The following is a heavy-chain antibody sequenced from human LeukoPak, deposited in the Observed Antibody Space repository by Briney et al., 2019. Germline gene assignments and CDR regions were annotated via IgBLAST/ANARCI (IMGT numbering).Heavy chain of an antibody. CDR1: GFTVSNNY. V-gene: IGHV3-53*01. D-gene: IGHD3-22*01. CDR3: ARDFLRSSGYY. Sequence: GGSLSLSCAASGFTVSNNYMSWVRQAPGKGLEWVSVIYSGGSIYYADSVKGRFTISRDNSKNTLYLQMNSLRAEDTAVYYCARDFLRSSGYYWGQGTLVTVSS. J-gene: IGHJ4*02. CDR2: IYSGGSI.